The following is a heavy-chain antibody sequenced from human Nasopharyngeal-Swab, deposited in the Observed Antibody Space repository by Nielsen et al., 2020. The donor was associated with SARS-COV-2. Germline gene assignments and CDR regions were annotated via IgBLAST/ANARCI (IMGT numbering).Heavy chain of an antibody. Sequence: SETLSLTCTVSGGSISSSSYYWGWIRQPPGKGLEWIGSIYYSGSTYYNPSLKSRVTISVYTSKNQFSMKRSSGTAADTAVYYCATYGYGSYYYYMDVWGKGTTVTVSS. CDR3: ATYGYGSYYYYMDV. V-gene: IGHV4-39*01. D-gene: IGHD5-18*01. CDR2: IYYSGST. CDR1: GGSISSSSYY. J-gene: IGHJ6*03.